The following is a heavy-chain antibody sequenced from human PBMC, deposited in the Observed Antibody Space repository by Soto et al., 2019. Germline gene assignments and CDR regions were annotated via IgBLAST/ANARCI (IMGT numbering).Heavy chain of an antibody. Sequence: EVQLVESGGGLIQPGGSLRLSCAVSGFTVSNNYMSWVRQAPGKGLEGVSVIYSGGYTAYGDSVKGRFTIPRDNSKNTLYTKMKSRGAGDPAVYFWATPGGGGGYWGQGTLVTVSS. CDR1: GFTVSNNY. D-gene: IGHD3-10*01. V-gene: IGHV3-53*01. CDR3: ATPGGGGGY. CDR2: IYSGGYT. J-gene: IGHJ4*02.